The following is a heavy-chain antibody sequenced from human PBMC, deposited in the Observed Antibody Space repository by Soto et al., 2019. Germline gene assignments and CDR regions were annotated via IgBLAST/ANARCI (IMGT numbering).Heavy chain of an antibody. CDR2: IWHDGSNK. J-gene: IGHJ4*02. D-gene: IGHD3-22*01. CDR1: GFTFSSYG. CDR3: ARDTKNDCRGTPDS. Sequence: QVQVVESGGGVVQPGRSLRLSCAASGFTFSSYGMHWVRQAPGKGLEWVATIWHDGSNKFYVDSVKGRFTIARDNSKNTLFLPMNSLRAEDTAVYYCARDTKNDCRGTPDSWGQGTLVTVSS. V-gene: IGHV3-33*01.